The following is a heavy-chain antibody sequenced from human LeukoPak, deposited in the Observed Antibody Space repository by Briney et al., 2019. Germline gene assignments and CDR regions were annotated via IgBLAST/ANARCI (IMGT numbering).Heavy chain of an antibody. J-gene: IGHJ4*02. Sequence: GGSLRLSCAASGFTFSYYWMTWVRQTPGKGLEWVANIKQDGSEQYYGDSVKGRFTISRDNGETSLYLQMNSLRAEDTAVYYCATGAYNWNDWGQGTLVTVSS. V-gene: IGHV3-7*05. CDR1: GFTFSYYW. CDR3: ATGAYNWND. CDR2: IKQDGSEQ. D-gene: IGHD1-20*01.